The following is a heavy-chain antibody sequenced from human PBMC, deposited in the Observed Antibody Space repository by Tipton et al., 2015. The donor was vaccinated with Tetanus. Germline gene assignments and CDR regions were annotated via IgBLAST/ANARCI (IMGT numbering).Heavy chain of an antibody. J-gene: IGHJ4*02. Sequence: GLVKPSETLSLTCTVSGVSISNSSHYWGWIRQSPGKGLEWVSVISASGGGTNYADSVKGRFTISRDHSKNTLYLQMNSLRAEDTAVYYCAKENTVYDTSGYSRAPFDFWGQGTLVTVSS. V-gene: IGHV3-23*01. CDR1: GVSISNSSHY. D-gene: IGHD3-22*01. CDR3: AKENTVYDTSGYSRAPFDF. CDR2: ISASGGGT.